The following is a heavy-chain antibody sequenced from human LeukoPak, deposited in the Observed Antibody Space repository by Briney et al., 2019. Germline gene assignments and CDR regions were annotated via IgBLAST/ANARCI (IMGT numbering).Heavy chain of an antibody. J-gene: IGHJ4*02. CDR3: ARDSSGIDY. V-gene: IGHV4-59*01. Sequence: SETLSLTCTVSGGSISSYYWSWIRQPPGKGLEWIGYIYYSGSTNYNPSLKSRVTISVDTSKNQFSLKLSSVTAADTAVYYCARDSSGIDYWGQGTLVTVSS. CDR2: IYYSGST. CDR1: GGSISSYY. D-gene: IGHD6-19*01.